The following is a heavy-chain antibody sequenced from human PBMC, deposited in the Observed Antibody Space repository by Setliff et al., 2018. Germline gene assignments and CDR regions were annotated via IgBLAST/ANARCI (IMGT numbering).Heavy chain of an antibody. J-gene: IGHJ6*02. CDR3: SRFGLYYEAVYGGGDYYYYGMDV. CDR2: ISGYNGNT. Sequence: GASVKVSCKASGYTFTSYGFSWVRQAPGQGLEWMGWISGYNGNTNYAQKVQGRVTMTTDTSTGTIYMELRSLRADDTAVCYCSRFGLYYEAVYGGGDYYYYGMDVWGQGTTVTVSS. CDR1: GYTFTSYG. D-gene: IGHD3-16*01. V-gene: IGHV1-18*01.